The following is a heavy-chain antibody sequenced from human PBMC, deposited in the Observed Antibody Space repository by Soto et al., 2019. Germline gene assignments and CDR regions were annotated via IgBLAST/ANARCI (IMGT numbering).Heavy chain of an antibody. Sequence: KPSETLSLTCAVSGYSISSGYYWGWIRQPPGKGLEWIGSIYHSGSTYYNPSLKSRVTISVDTSKNQFSLKLSSVTAADTAVYYCARDTYYYDSSGYSYSDYWGQGTLVTVSS. CDR3: ARDTYYYDSSGYSYSDY. D-gene: IGHD3-22*01. V-gene: IGHV4-38-2*01. CDR2: IYHSGST. CDR1: GYSISSGYY. J-gene: IGHJ4*02.